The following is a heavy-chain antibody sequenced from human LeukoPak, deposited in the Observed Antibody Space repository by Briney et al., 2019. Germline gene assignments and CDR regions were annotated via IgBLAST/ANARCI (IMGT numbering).Heavy chain of an antibody. CDR1: GGSISNYY. J-gene: IGHJ5*02. CDR2: ISYSGSA. V-gene: IGHV4-59*01. D-gene: IGHD2-2*01. Sequence: SETLSLTCTVSGGSISNYYWSWIGQPPGKGLEWIGYISYSGSATYNPSLKSRVTISVDTSKNQFSLKVSSVTAADTAVYYCARDSTDWYARWFDPWGQGTLVTVCS. CDR3: ARDSTDWYARWFDP.